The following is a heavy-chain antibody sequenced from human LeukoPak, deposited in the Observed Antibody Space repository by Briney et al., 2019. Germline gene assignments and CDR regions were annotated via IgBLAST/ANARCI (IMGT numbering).Heavy chain of an antibody. J-gene: IGHJ6*02. Sequence: GGSLRLSCAASGFTFSNAWMSWVRQAPGKGLEWVGRIKSKTDGGTTDYAAPVKGRFTISRDDSKNTLYLQMNSLKTEDTAVYYCTSLGSSGYYSDYYGMDVWGQGTTVTVSS. V-gene: IGHV3-15*01. CDR3: TSLGSSGYYSDYYGMDV. CDR1: GFTFSNAW. CDR2: IKSKTDGGTT. D-gene: IGHD3-22*01.